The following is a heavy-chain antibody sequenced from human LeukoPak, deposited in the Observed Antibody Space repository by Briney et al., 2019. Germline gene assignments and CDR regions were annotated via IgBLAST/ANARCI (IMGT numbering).Heavy chain of an antibody. CDR1: GFTFSSYS. D-gene: IGHD4-11*01. CDR3: ARGYSDWLR. Sequence: GGSLRLSCAASGFTFSSYSMNWVRQAPGKGLEWVSYISSSSSTIYYADSVKGRFTISRDNAKNSLSLQMSGLRVEDTAVYYCARGYSDWLRWGQGTQVTVSS. CDR2: ISSSSSTI. J-gene: IGHJ4*02. V-gene: IGHV3-48*04.